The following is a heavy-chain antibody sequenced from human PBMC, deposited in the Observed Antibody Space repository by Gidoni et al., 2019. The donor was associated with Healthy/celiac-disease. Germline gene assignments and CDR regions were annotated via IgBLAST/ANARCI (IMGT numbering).Heavy chain of an antibody. CDR1: GFSLSNPTVV. CDR2: MFSKDEK. V-gene: IGHV2-26*01. CDR3: ARIRILWFGGDYYGMDV. D-gene: IGHD3-10*01. Sequence: QVALKESGPVLVKPTETLTLPCNVTGFSLSNPTVVVSWFRQPPGKALEWLAHMFSKDEKAYSTSLTSRLTISKYTSKSQVVLTMTNMDPVDTSTYYCARIRILWFGGDYYGMDVWGQGTTVTVSS. J-gene: IGHJ6*02.